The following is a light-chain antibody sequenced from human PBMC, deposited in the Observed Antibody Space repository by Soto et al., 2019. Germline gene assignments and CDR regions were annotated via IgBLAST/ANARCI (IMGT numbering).Light chain of an antibody. V-gene: IGKV1-5*03. Sequence: DIQMTQSPSTLSASVGDRVTITCRASQSISNWLAWYQQKPGKAPKLLTYKTSNLDSGVPSRFSGSGSGTEFSLTISSLQADDFATYYCQQYKSFSLTFGGGTRVEVK. CDR1: QSISNW. CDR2: KTS. J-gene: IGKJ4*01. CDR3: QQYKSFSLT.